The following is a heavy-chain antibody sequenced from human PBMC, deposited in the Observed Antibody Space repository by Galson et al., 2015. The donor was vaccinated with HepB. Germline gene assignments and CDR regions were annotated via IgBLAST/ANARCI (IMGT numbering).Heavy chain of an antibody. Sequence: SVKVSCKASGYTFTSYAMHWVRQAPGQRLGWMGWINAGNGNTKYSQKFQGRVTITRDTSASTAYMELSSLRSEDTAVYYCARCPYDTTYSYGWFDPWGQGTLVTVSS. D-gene: IGHD5-24*01. V-gene: IGHV1-3*01. CDR3: ARCPYDTTYSYGWFDP. CDR1: GYTFTSYA. CDR2: INAGNGNT. J-gene: IGHJ5*02.